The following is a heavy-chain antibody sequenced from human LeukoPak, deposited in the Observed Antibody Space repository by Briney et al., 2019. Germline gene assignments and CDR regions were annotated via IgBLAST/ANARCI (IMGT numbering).Heavy chain of an antibody. CDR3: AKDSQYYYGSGMTDYFDY. J-gene: IGHJ4*02. CDR2: ISGSGGST. D-gene: IGHD3-10*01. V-gene: IGHV3-23*01. CDR1: GFTFSSYA. Sequence: GGSLRLSCAASGFTFSSYAMSWVRQAPGKGLEWVSAISGSGGSTYYADSVKGRFTISRDNSKNTLYLQMNSLRAEDTAVYYCAKDSQYYYGSGMTDYFDYWGQGTLVTVSS.